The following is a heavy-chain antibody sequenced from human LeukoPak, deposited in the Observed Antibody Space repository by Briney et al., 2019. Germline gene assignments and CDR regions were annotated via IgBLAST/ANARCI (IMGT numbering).Heavy chain of an antibody. Sequence: GGSLRLSCAASGFTFSSYAMSWVRQAPGMGLEWVLAISGSGGSTYYADSVKGRFTISRDNSKNTLYLQMNSLRAEDTAVYYCAKAATYSSSWYWYFQHWGQGTLVTVSS. V-gene: IGHV3-23*01. CDR1: GFTFSSYA. CDR2: ISGSGGST. J-gene: IGHJ1*01. D-gene: IGHD6-13*01. CDR3: AKAATYSSSWYWYFQH.